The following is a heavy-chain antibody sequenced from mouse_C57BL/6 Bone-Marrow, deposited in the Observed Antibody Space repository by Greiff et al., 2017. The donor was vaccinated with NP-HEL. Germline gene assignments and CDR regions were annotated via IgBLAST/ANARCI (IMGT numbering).Heavy chain of an antibody. V-gene: IGHV1-15*01. J-gene: IGHJ2*01. CDR2: IDPETGGT. CDR3: TRPYYYGSSHFDY. D-gene: IGHD1-1*01. CDR1: GYTFTDYE. Sequence: QVQLQQSGAELVRPGASVTLSCKASGYTFTDYEMHWVKQTPVHGLEWIGAIDPETGGTAYNQKFKGKAILTADKSSSTAYMELRSLTSEDSAVYYCTRPYYYGSSHFDYWGQGTTLTVSS.